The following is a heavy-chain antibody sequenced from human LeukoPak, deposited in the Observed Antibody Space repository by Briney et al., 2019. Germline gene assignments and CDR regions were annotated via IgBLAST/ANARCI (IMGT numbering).Heavy chain of an antibody. J-gene: IGHJ4*02. D-gene: IGHD2-15*01. CDR2: MNPNSGKT. Sequence: ASVKVSCKASGYTFTSYDINWVRQATGQGLEWMGWMNPNSGKTGYAQKFQGRVTMTRNTSISTAYMELSSLRSEDTAVYYCARGVVVVAAFEFDYWGQGTLVTVSS. CDR1: GYTFTSYD. CDR3: ARGVVVVAAFEFDY. V-gene: IGHV1-8*01.